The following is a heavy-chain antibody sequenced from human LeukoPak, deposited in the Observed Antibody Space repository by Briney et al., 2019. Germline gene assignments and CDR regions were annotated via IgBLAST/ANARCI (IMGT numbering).Heavy chain of an antibody. CDR1: GGSISSYY. J-gene: IGHJ5*02. D-gene: IGHD6-13*01. CDR3: ARAYSSSWYPLYNWFDP. V-gene: IGHV4-59*01. CDR2: IYYSGST. Sequence: PSETLSLTCTVSGGSISSYYWSWIRQPPGKGLEWIGYIYYSGSTNYNPSLKSRVTISVDTSKNQFSLKLSSVTAADTAVYYCARAYSSSWYPLYNWFDPWGQGTLVTVSS.